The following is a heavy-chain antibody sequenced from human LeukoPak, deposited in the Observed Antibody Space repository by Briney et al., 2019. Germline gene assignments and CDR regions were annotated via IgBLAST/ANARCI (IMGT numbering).Heavy chain of an antibody. V-gene: IGHV4-59*02. CDR1: GGSVRSSY. J-gene: IGHJ4*02. D-gene: IGHD2-21*01. CDR3: ARHNGDSYRDY. Sequence: PSETLSLTGTVSGGSVRSSYWSWIRQPPGKALDYIGFFYHSGVNKYNPSLSSRGTMSVDTSKNQFSLNLRSVTAADSAVYYCARHNGDSYRDYWAQENLVTVST. CDR2: FYHSGVN.